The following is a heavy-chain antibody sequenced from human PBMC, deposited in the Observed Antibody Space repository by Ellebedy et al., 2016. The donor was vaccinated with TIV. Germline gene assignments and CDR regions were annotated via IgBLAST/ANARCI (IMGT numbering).Heavy chain of an antibody. CDR2: INPKTGGI. CDR1: GYPFTTYG. D-gene: IGHD2-21*01. J-gene: IGHJ4*02. Sequence: ASVKVSXXASGYPFTTYGISWVRQAPAQGLEWMGCINPKTGGINYAPKFQGRVTMTTDTSISTAYMELSSLRSDDTAIYYCASKRCGGANCHLPTFDDWGQGTLLTVSS. V-gene: IGHV1-2*02. CDR3: ASKRCGGANCHLPTFDD.